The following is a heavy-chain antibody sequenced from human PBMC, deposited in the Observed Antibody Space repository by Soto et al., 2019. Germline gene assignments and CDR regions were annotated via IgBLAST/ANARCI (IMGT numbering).Heavy chain of an antibody. Sequence: PSETLSLTCTVSGGSISSYYWSWIRQPPGKGLEWIGYIYYSGSTNYNPSLKSRVTISVDTSKNQFSLKLSSVTAADTAVYYCARAYGSGDNWDYWGKETLVTVSS. V-gene: IGHV4-59*01. CDR3: ARAYGSGDNWDY. CDR1: GGSISSYY. D-gene: IGHD3-10*01. CDR2: IYYSGST. J-gene: IGHJ4*02.